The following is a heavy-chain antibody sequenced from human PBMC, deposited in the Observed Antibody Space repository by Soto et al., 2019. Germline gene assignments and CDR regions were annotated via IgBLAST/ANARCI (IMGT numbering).Heavy chain of an antibody. CDR3: ARQAAYNDFWRGVMELYSYNMDV. V-gene: IGHV1-18*01. CDR2: ISAHNGDT. J-gene: IGHJ6*02. Sequence: QVQLVQSEAEVKKPGASLKVSCRASGYSFANYGISWVRQAPGQGLEWMGWISAHNGDTKYAQKVQCRVTMTDGTSTSTAYMEMWSLRSDDTAVYYCARQAAYNDFWRGVMELYSYNMDVWGQGTTVTV. D-gene: IGHD3-3*01. CDR1: GYSFANYG.